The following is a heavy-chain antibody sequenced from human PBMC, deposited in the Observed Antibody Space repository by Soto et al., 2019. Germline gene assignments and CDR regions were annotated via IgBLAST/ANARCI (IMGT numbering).Heavy chain of an antibody. CDR1: GFAFTTYG. Sequence: QVHLVQSGAEVKKPGASVKVSCKGSGFAFTTYGITWVRQAPGQGLEWMGWISAHNGNTNYAQKLQGRVTVTRDTSTSTAYMELRSLRSDDTAVYYCARGRYGDYWGQGALVTVSS. V-gene: IGHV1-18*01. CDR2: ISAHNGNT. D-gene: IGHD1-1*01. J-gene: IGHJ4*02. CDR3: ARGRYGDY.